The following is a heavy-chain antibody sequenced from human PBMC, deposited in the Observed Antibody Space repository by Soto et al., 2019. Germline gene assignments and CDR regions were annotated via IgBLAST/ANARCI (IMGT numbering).Heavy chain of an antibody. CDR1: GFTFTDYG. Sequence: QVQLVESGGGMVQPGGSLRLSCAVTGFTFTDYGMQWVRQAPGKGLEWVAVIWYDGSEKYYADSVRGRFDISRDNSKNTVSLQMHGLRVEDTAVYYCAREGREFDWLVPHREYWGQGNLVIVSS. CDR2: IWYDGSEK. V-gene: IGHV3-33*01. J-gene: IGHJ4*02. D-gene: IGHD3-9*01. CDR3: AREGREFDWLVPHREY.